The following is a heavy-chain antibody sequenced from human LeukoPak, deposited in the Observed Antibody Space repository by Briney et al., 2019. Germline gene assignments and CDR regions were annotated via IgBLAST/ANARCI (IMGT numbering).Heavy chain of an antibody. D-gene: IGHD3-10*01. V-gene: IGHV4-39*01. CDR2: IYYGGST. Sequence: SETLSLTCTVSGGSISGGGYYWTWIRQPPGKGLEWIGSIYYGGSTYYNPSLKSRVTISVDTSKNQFSLKLSSVTAADTAVYYCARRRGSGRTSRHFDYWGQGTLVTVSS. J-gene: IGHJ4*02. CDR3: ARRRGSGRTSRHFDY. CDR1: GGSISGGGYY.